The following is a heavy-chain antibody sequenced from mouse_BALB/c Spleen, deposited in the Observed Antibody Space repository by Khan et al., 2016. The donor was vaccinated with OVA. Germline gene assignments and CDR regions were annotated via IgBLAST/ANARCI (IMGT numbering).Heavy chain of an antibody. J-gene: IGHJ4*01. Sequence: QVQLQQSGPELVRPGVSVKISCKGSGYTFTDYAMHWVKQSHAKSLEWIGVISTYSGNTNYNQQFKGQATMTVDKSSSTAYKVLAMLTSEDSAIYYCARNIYYGTGDYAMDYWGQGTSVTVSS. V-gene: IGHV1S137*01. CDR1: GYTFTDYA. CDR3: ARNIYYGTGDYAMDY. D-gene: IGHD2-1*01. CDR2: ISTYSGNT.